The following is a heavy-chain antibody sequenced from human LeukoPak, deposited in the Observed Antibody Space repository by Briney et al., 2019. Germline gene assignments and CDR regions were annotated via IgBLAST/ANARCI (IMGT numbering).Heavy chain of an antibody. D-gene: IGHD3-3*01. CDR1: GGTLNSFY. V-gene: IGHV4-59*12. CDR2: VYYTGST. CDR3: ARDNTIFGVVTAISYYYYGMDV. Sequence: SETLSLTCTVSGGTLNSFYWTWIRQPPGKGLDYMGYVYYTGSTKYNPSLKSRVTISEDTSNNQFSLKSNSVTAADTAVYYCARDNTIFGVVTAISYYYYGMDVWGQGTTVTVSS. J-gene: IGHJ6*02.